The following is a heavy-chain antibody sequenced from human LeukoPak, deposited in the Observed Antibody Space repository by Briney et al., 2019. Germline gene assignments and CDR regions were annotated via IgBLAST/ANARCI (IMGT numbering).Heavy chain of an antibody. D-gene: IGHD3-10*01. V-gene: IGHV3-7*01. CDR1: GFTFSSYW. CDR2: IKQDGSEK. J-gene: IGHJ4*02. Sequence: PGGSLRLSCAASGFTFSSYWMSWVRQAPGKGLEWVANIKQDGSEKYYVDSVKGRFTISRDNAKNSLYLQMNSLRAEETAVYYCARDRVSVPKGQGDYWGQGTLVTVSS. CDR3: ARDRVSVPKGQGDY.